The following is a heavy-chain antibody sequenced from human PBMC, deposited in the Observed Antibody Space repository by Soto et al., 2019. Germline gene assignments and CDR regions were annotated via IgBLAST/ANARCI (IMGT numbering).Heavy chain of an antibody. D-gene: IGHD2-15*01. Sequence: PXVCRRLSCDPSAFSFGEHAMSCVRQTAEKWLGWVSAIIGNGIATYYSDSVRGRCTTLRDNGKNTLYLQMDRLRTHDTAVDECASDALSIVRSSNNWYDPWGQRYRVTVSS. V-gene: IGHV3-23*01. CDR2: IIGNGIAT. CDR1: AFSFGEHA. CDR3: ASDALSIVRSSNNWYDP. J-gene: IGHJ5*02.